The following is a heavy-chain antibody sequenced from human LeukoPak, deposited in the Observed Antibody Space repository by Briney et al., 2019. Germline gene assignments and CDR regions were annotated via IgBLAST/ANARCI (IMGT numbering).Heavy chain of an antibody. V-gene: IGHV3-9*01. CDR3: TKEMYSSGWYFNFDY. D-gene: IGHD6-19*01. J-gene: IGHJ4*02. CDR1: GFTFDDYA. CDR2: ITWNSGDI. Sequence: PGRSLRLSCAASGFTFDDYAMHWVRQAPGKGLEWVSGITWNSGDIGYADSVKGRFTISRDNAKNSLYLQMNSLRPEDTALYYCTKEMYSSGWYFNFDYWGQGTLVTVSS.